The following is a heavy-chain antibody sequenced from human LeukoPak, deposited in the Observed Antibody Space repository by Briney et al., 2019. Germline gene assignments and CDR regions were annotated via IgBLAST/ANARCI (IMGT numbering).Heavy chain of an antibody. Sequence: PSETLSLTCTVSGGSISSYYWSWIRQPAGKGLEWIGRNYTSGSTNYNPSLKSRVTISVDTSKNQFSLKLSSVTAADTAVYYCAGDGSNSLSYYYYYYMDVWGKGTTVTVSS. CDR3: AGDGSNSLSYYYYYYMDV. V-gene: IGHV4-4*07. CDR1: GGSISSYY. D-gene: IGHD4-23*01. CDR2: NYTSGST. J-gene: IGHJ6*03.